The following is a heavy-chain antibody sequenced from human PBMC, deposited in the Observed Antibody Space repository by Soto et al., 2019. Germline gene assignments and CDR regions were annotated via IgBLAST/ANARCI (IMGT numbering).Heavy chain of an antibody. CDR1: GGSFSGSY. J-gene: IGHJ5*02. CDR3: ARGLYGGGAS. Sequence: QVRLQQWGAGLLKPSETLSLTCGVYGGSFSGSYWSWIRQPPGEGLEWIGESDPSGSTNYSPSLKSRATISADTSKNQFYLKLTSVIAADTAVYYCARGLYGGGASWGQGTLVTVSS. CDR2: SDPSGST. D-gene: IGHD4-17*01. V-gene: IGHV4-34*01.